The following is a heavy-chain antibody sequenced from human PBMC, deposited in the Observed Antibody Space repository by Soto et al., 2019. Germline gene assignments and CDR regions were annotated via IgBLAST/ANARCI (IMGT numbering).Heavy chain of an antibody. CDR1: GCTFSNAW. D-gene: IGHD6-19*01. V-gene: IGHV3-15*01. CDR3: TPSLPITAVAATLHYYYGMDV. CDR2: VKSKADGGTT. J-gene: IGHJ6*02. Sequence: VRLSCEASGCTFSNAWMRWVRQAQGKGLEWVGHVKSKADGGTTDYAAPVKGRFTISRDDSKNTVYLQMDSLKTEDTAVYYCTPSLPITAVAATLHYYYGMDVWGQGTTVTLPS.